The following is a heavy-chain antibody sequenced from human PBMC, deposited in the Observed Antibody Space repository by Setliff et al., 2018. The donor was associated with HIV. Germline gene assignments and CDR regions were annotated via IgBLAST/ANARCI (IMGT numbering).Heavy chain of an antibody. D-gene: IGHD5-12*01. J-gene: IGHJ6*01. V-gene: IGHV4-34*01. Sequence: PSETLSLTCAVYGGSFSGHSWSWIRQPPGKGLEWIGESNQSGSGNYNPSLKSRVTISVDTSKNEFSLNMGSVTAADTAVYYCAKGRSGYDSRLYYYHHGMDVWG. CDR2: SNQSGSG. CDR1: GGSFSGHS. CDR3: AKGRSGYDSRLYYYHHGMDV.